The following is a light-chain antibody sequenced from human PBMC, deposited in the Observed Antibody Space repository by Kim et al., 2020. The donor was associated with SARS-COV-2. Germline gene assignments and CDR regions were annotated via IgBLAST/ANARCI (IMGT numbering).Light chain of an antibody. CDR1: SSDIGNHEY. V-gene: IGLV2-14*03. CDR3: SSSTRTSTLL. CDR2: GVS. J-gene: IGLJ3*02. Sequence: GQSIPISCTGTSSDIGNHEYVSWYQQHPGKAPKLIIYGVSNRPSGISSRFSGSKFGNTASLTISGLQAEDEADYYCSSSTRTSTLLFGGGTKVTVL.